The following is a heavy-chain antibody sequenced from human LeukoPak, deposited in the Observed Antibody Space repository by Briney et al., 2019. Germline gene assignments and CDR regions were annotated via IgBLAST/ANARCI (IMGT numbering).Heavy chain of an antibody. V-gene: IGHV3-30*03. Sequence: GMSLRLSCAASGFPFSSYGMHWVRQAPGKGLEWVAAISNDGNNKFYADSVKGRFTISRDNPKNTLYLQMNSLRVEDTAVYYCARGPPWYFDLWGRGTLVTVSS. CDR3: ARGPPWYFDL. CDR1: GFPFSSYG. D-gene: IGHD6-25*01. J-gene: IGHJ2*01. CDR2: ISNDGNNK.